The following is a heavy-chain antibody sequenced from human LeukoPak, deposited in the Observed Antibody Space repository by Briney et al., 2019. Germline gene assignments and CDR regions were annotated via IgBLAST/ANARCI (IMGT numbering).Heavy chain of an antibody. J-gene: IGHJ3*02. V-gene: IGHV4-59*01. CDR2: INYSGST. D-gene: IGHD3-22*01. Sequence: SETLSLTCTVSGGSISTYYWSWIRQPPGKGREWIGYINYSGSTNYNPSLKSRVTISADTSKNQFSLKLTSVTAADTALYYCARDSILPLYYYQSSASGYAFDIWGQGTMVTVSS. CDR3: ARDSILPLYYYQSSASGYAFDI. CDR1: GGSISTYY.